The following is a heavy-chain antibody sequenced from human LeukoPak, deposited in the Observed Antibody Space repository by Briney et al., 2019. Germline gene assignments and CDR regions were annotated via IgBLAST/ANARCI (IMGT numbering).Heavy chain of an antibody. CDR2: IYYSGST. D-gene: IGHD3/OR15-3a*01. Sequence: SETLSLTCTVSGGSISSSYWNWIRQPPGKGLEWIGYIYYSGSTNYNPSLKSRVTISVDTSKNEFSLKVSSVTAADTAVYYCARDLDWNYGLDVWGQGTTVSVSS. CDR3: ARDLDWNYGLDV. V-gene: IGHV4-59*01. CDR1: GGSISSSY. J-gene: IGHJ6*02.